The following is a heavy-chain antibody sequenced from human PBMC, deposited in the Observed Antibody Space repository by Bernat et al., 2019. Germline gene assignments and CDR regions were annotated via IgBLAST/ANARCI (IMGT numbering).Heavy chain of an antibody. J-gene: IGHJ4*02. Sequence: QITLKESGPTLVKPTQTLTLTCTFSGFSLSTNGVGVGWIRQPPGKALECLAPLFWDDDTRYSPSLRSRLTITKDTSKHQAVLTMTNMDPVDTATYYWAHRFSTSGTFGYWGQGTLVTVSS. CDR1: GFSLSTNGVG. V-gene: IGHV2-5*02. CDR2: LFWDDDT. D-gene: IGHD3-10*01. CDR3: AHRFSTSGTFGY.